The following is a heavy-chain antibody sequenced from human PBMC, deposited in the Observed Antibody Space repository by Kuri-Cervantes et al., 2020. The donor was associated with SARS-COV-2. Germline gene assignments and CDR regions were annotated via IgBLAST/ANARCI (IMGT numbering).Heavy chain of an antibody. Sequence: GESLKISCSASGFTFSSYAMHWVRQAPGKGLEYVSAISSNGGSIYYADSVKGRFTISRDNSKNTLYLQMSSLRAEDTAVYYCVRDGDHWNFDYWGQGTLVTVSS. J-gene: IGHJ4*02. CDR2: ISSNGGSI. CDR1: GFTFSSYA. V-gene: IGHV3-64D*06. D-gene: IGHD1-1*01. CDR3: VRDGDHWNFDY.